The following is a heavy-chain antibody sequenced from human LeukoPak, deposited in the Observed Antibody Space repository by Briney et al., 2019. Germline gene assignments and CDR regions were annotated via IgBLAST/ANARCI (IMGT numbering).Heavy chain of an antibody. CDR1: AGTFSSYA. V-gene: IGHV1-69*13. CDR2: IFPRFGTA. Sequence: GAAVKVSWKAGAGTFSSYAISWVRQGRGQGLEGMGGIFPRFGTANFSQTFQGRLTLTADESTSTASFELSSQRSHATAVYCCASSAIYRDYVRFDYWGQGTLVTVSS. CDR3: ASSAIYRDYVRFDY. D-gene: IGHD4-17*01. J-gene: IGHJ4*02.